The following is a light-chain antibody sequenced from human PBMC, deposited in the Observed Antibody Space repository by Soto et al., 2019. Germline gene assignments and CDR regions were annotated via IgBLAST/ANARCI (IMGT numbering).Light chain of an antibody. Sequence: QSVLTQPASVSGSPGQSITISCTGTSSDVGGYNYVSWYQQHPGKAPKLMIYDVSNRPSGVSSRFSGSKSANTASLTISALQGEEDDDDYYCSYTTCSNIDVVFGGGTKVTVL. J-gene: IGLJ2*01. CDR2: DVS. CDR1: SSDVGGYNY. CDR3: CSYTTCSNIDVV. V-gene: IGLV2-14*01.